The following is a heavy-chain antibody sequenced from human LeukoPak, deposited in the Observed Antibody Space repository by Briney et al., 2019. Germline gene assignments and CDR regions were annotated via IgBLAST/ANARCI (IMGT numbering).Heavy chain of an antibody. CDR1: GFTFSSYW. V-gene: IGHV3-21*01. J-gene: IGHJ4*02. CDR3: ARVFAYSGNPFDY. CDR2: ISSSSTYM. Sequence: PGGSLRLSCAASGFTFSSYWMHWVRQAPGKGLEWVSSISSSSTYMYYADSLKGRFTISRDNAKSSLYLQMASLRAEDTAIYYCARVFAYSGNPFDYWGQGTLVTVSS. D-gene: IGHD1-26*01.